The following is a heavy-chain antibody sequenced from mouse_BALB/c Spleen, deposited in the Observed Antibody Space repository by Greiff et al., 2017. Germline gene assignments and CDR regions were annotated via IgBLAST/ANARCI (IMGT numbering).Heavy chain of an antibody. CDR2: ISDGGSYT. Sequence: EVKLEESGGGLVKPGGSLKLSCAASGFTFSDYYMYWVRQTPEKRLEWVATISDGGSYTYYPDSVKGRFTISRDNAKNNLYLQMSSLKSEDTAMYYCARDGGYYFDYWGQGTTLTVSS. V-gene: IGHV5-4*02. CDR1: GFTFSDYY. J-gene: IGHJ2*01. CDR3: ARDGGYYFDY.